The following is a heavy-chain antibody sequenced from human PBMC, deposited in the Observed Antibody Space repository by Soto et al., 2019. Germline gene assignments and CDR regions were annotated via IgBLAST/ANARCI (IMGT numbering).Heavy chain of an antibody. J-gene: IGHJ5*02. V-gene: IGHV3-11*01. D-gene: IGHD6-25*01. CDR1: GFTFSDYY. CDR2: ISDSGSTI. Sequence: QMQLVQSGGGLVKPGGSLTLSCKASGFTFSDYYMIWVRQTPGKGLEWLSYISDSGSTIYYADSVRARFTIFRENAANSVYLQLDGLTDGDTAFYYCARGGSGWTTGGCLGPWGQGSLVTVSS. CDR3: ARGGSGWTTGGCLGP.